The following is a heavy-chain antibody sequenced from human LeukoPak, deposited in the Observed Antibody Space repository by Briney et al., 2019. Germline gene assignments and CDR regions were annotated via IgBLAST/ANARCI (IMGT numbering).Heavy chain of an antibody. Sequence: GASVKVSCKASGYTFTGYYMHWVRQAPGQGLEWMGWINPNHGDTNYAQKFLDRVSMTRDTSISTAYMHLSRLRSADTAVYYCARAFALGGAMVTSYWFDPWGQGNVVTVSS. CDR2: INPNHGDT. V-gene: IGHV1-2*02. J-gene: IGHJ5*02. D-gene: IGHD5-18*01. CDR1: GYTFTGYY. CDR3: ARAFALGGAMVTSYWFDP.